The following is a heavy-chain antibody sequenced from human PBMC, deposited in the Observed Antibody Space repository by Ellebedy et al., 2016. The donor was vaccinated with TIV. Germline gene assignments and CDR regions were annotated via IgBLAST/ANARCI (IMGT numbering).Heavy chain of an antibody. Sequence: GESLKISCAGSGFTVSDYFISWVRQAPGKGLEWISYISSSGTNIYYADSVKGRFTVARDHAKNSMYLQMNSLRGDDTAVYYCGRARERGYYAYYYYGMDVWGQGTTVTVSS. V-gene: IGHV3-11*01. CDR1: GFTVSDYF. CDR3: GRARERGYYAYYYYGMDV. D-gene: IGHD6-25*01. CDR2: ISSSGTNI. J-gene: IGHJ6*02.